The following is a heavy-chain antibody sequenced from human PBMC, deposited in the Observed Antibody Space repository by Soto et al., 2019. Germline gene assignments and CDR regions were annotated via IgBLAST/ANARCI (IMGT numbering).Heavy chain of an antibody. D-gene: IGHD1-26*01. Sequence: LRLSCAASGFTFSNHPMSWVRQAPGKGLEWVSAISDDGSSTYYADSVKGRFTISRDNSRGTLYVQINSLRPEDTALYYCAKFHRGTGRSFDNCGQGTQVTVSS. CDR2: ISDDGSST. CDR1: GFTFSNHP. CDR3: AKFHRGTGRSFDN. V-gene: IGHV3-23*01. J-gene: IGHJ4*02.